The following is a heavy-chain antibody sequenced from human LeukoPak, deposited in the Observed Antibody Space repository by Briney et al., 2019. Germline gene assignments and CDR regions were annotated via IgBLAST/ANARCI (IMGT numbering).Heavy chain of an antibody. CDR1: GYTFTSYA. D-gene: IGHD3-22*01. Sequence: ASVKVSCKASGYTFTSYAMRWVRQAPGQRLEWMGWINAGNGNTKYSQKFQGRVTITRDTSASTAYMELSSLRSEDTAVYYCARYYYDSSGYYPPYGMDVWGQGTTVTVSS. J-gene: IGHJ6*02. CDR2: INAGNGNT. V-gene: IGHV1-3*01. CDR3: ARYYYDSSGYYPPYGMDV.